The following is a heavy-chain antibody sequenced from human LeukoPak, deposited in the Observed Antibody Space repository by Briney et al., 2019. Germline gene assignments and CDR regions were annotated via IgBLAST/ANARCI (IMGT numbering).Heavy chain of an antibody. Sequence: GASVKVSSKASGYTFTSYGISWVRQAPGQGLEWMGWISAYNGNTNYAQKLQGRVTMTTDTSKSTAYMELRSLRSDYTAVYYCARDGDPKYYYDSSGYYSYWGQGTLVTVSS. D-gene: IGHD3-22*01. CDR3: ARDGDPKYYYDSSGYYSY. CDR1: GYTFTSYG. J-gene: IGHJ4*02. CDR2: ISAYNGNT. V-gene: IGHV1-18*01.